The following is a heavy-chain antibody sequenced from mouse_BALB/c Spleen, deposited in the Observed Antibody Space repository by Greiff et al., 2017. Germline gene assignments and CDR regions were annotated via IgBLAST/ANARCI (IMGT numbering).Heavy chain of an antibody. Sequence: EVQLQQSGAELVRPGALVKLSCKASGFNIKDYYMHWVKQRPEQGLEWIGWIDPENGNTIYDPKFQGKASITADTSSNTAYLQLSSLTSEDTAVYYCARNYGYYAMDYWGQGTSVTVSS. D-gene: IGHD1-2*01. CDR2: IDPENGNT. CDR1: GFNIKDYY. V-gene: IGHV14-1*02. J-gene: IGHJ4*01. CDR3: ARNYGYYAMDY.